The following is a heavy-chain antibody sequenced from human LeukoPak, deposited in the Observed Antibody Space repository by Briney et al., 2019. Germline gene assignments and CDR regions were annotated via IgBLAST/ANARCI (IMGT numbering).Heavy chain of an antibody. CDR3: RSGGIAAARTDAFDI. D-gene: IGHD6-13*01. J-gene: IGHJ3*02. Sequence: GGSLRLSCAASGFTFRSFWMSWVRQAPGKGLEWVANIRHDGIEKYYADSVKGRFTISRDNSKNTLYLQMNSLRAEDTAVYYCRSGGIAAARTDAFDIWGQGTMVTVSS. V-gene: IGHV3-7*01. CDR1: GFTFRSFW. CDR2: IRHDGIEK.